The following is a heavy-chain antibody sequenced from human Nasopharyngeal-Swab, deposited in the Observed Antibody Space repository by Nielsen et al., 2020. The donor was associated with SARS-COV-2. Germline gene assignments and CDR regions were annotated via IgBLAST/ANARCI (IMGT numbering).Heavy chain of an antibody. Sequence: ASVKVSCKASGYTFTDFDVNWVRQATGQGLEWMGWISAYNGNTNYEQKFQGRVSMTTGKSTNTAYMELRSLRSDDTAVYYCGRDAPLGAAGSMGYYFAMDVWGQGTTVTVSS. CDR3: GRDAPLGAAGSMGYYFAMDV. V-gene: IGHV1-18*01. CDR2: ISAYNGNT. J-gene: IGHJ6*02. CDR1: GYTFTDFD. D-gene: IGHD6-13*01.